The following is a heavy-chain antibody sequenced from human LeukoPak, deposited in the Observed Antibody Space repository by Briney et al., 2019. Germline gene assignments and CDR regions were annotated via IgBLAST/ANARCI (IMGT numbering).Heavy chain of an antibody. V-gene: IGHV4/OR15-8*02. CDR1: GGSISSTNW. Sequence: SETLSLTCGVSGGSISSTNWWTWVRQPPGKGLEWIGEVNVLGNTNYNPSLESRVTISIDKSENHVSLKLTSVTAADTAVYYCATEGGPFRPLDYSGQGTLVIVSS. J-gene: IGHJ4*02. D-gene: IGHD2/OR15-2a*01. CDR3: ATEGGPFRPLDY. CDR2: VNVLGNT.